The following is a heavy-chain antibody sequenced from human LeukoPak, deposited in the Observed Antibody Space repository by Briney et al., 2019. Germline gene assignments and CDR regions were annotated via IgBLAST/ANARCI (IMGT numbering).Heavy chain of an antibody. V-gene: IGHV3-30*02. D-gene: IGHD3-22*01. J-gene: IGHJ5*02. CDR1: GFTFSSYG. CDR2: IRYDGSNK. Sequence: GSLRLSCAASGFTFSSYGMHWVRQAPGKGLEWVAFIRYDGSNKYYADSVKGRFTISRDNSKNTLYLQMNSLRAEDTAVYYCARDREDYYYDSSGYSNWFDPWGQGTLVTVSS. CDR3: ARDREDYYYDSSGYSNWFDP.